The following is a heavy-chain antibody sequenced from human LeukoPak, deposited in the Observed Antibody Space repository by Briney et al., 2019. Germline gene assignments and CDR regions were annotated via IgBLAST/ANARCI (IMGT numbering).Heavy chain of an antibody. CDR1: GDSLTELS. D-gene: IGHD1-26*01. CDR3: AGGGIYSLLDY. V-gene: IGHV1-24*01. Sequence: GASVKVSCKISGDSLTELSMHWVRRAPGKGPEWMGGFDPENGEAIYAQKFHGRVTMTEDTSTDTVYMELSSLRSDDTAVYYCAGGGIYSLLDYWGQGTLVTVSS. CDR2: FDPENGEA. J-gene: IGHJ4*02.